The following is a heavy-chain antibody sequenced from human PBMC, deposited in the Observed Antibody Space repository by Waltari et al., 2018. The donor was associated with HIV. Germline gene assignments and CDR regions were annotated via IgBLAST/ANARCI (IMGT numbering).Heavy chain of an antibody. CDR1: GHTPVVYY. D-gene: IGHD3-10*01. Sequence: QAQVLQSGAEVKEPGASVKVSCESSGHTPVVYYFLCVRQVPGQGLEWMGWINTRTGGTNYAQKFQGRVNMARGTSLTTAHMELSSLRSDDTAVYYCATETYFGSGSYYRDAMDVWGQGTMVAVTS. CDR2: INTRTGGT. V-gene: IGHV1-2*02. J-gene: IGHJ6*02. CDR3: ATETYFGSGSYYRDAMDV.